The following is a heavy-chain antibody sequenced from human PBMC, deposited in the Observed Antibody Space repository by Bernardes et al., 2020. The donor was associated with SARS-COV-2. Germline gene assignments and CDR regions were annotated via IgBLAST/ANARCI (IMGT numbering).Heavy chain of an antibody. CDR2: ISYDGSNK. Sequence: GGSLRLSCAASGFTFSSYAMHWVRQAPGKGLEWVAVISYDGSNKYYADSVKGRFTISRDNSKNTLYLQMNSLRAEDTAVYYCARDLPAPSTSAAFYDFWSGYATTYYYGMDVWGQGTTVTVSS. D-gene: IGHD3-3*01. J-gene: IGHJ6*02. V-gene: IGHV3-30-3*01. CDR1: GFTFSSYA. CDR3: ARDLPAPSTSAAFYDFWSGYATTYYYGMDV.